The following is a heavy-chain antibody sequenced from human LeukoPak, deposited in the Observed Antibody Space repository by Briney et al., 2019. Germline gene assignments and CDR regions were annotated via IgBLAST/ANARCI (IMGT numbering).Heavy chain of an antibody. CDR3: ARGSHPVTGTLGGYFDP. Sequence: SETLSLTCSVSSYSINSNYYWGWIRQSPGKGLEWIGIIYHTGSTYYNPSLKSRVTISLDASNKQFSLRLSSVTAADTAVYYCARGSHPVTGTLGGYFDPWGQGTLVTVSS. D-gene: IGHD6-19*01. CDR1: SYSINSNYY. J-gene: IGHJ4*02. V-gene: IGHV4-38-2*02. CDR2: IYHTGST.